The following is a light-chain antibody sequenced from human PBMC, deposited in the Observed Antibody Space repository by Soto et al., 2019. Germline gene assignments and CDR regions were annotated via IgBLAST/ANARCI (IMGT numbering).Light chain of an antibody. CDR1: SSDIGTNY. Sequence: QSVLTQPPSASGTPGQRITISCSGSSSDIGTNYVYWYQQLPGTAPKLLIYRNNQWPSGVPDRFSGSKSGTSASLAISGLRSEDEADYHCAAWDDSLSGFDVFGTGTKLTVL. V-gene: IGLV1-47*01. CDR2: RNN. CDR3: AAWDDSLSGFDV. J-gene: IGLJ1*01.